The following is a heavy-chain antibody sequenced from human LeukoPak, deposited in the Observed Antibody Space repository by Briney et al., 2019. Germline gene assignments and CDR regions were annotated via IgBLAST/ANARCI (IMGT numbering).Heavy chain of an antibody. V-gene: IGHV3-7*01. CDR1: GFTFSSHC. Sequence: PGGSLRLSCAASGFTFSSHCMSWVRQAPGKGLEWVANIKQEGSEKYYVDSVKGRFTISRDNAKNSLYLQMNSLRAEDTAVYYCARAWVIVVVPAAKHFNWFDPWGQGTLVTVSS. D-gene: IGHD2-2*01. CDR2: IKQEGSEK. CDR3: ARAWVIVVVPAAKHFNWFDP. J-gene: IGHJ5*02.